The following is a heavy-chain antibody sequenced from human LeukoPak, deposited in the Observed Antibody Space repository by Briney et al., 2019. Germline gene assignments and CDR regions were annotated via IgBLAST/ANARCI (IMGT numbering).Heavy chain of an antibody. J-gene: IGHJ4*02. CDR3: AKDAAGPEY. D-gene: IGHD6-13*01. V-gene: IGHV3-23*01. Sequence: PGGSLRLSCVVSGLTFSSYSMSWVRQAPGKGLEWVSGISASGGDTWYPDSVKGRFTISRDNSKNTLFLQMNSLRVEGTAIYYCAKDAAGPEYWGQGTRVTVSS. CDR1: GLTFSSYS. CDR2: ISASGGDT.